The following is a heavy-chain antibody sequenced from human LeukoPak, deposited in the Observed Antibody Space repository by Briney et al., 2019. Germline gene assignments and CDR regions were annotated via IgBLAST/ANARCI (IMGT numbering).Heavy chain of an antibody. V-gene: IGHV4-59*01. CDR1: GGSIGRYY. J-gene: IGHJ4*02. D-gene: IGHD6-25*01. CDR2: IYYSGST. Sequence: SETLSLTCTISGGSIGRYYWSWVRQSPGWGLEWIGYIYYSGSTNYNPSLKSRVTISVDTSKNQFSLKLNSVNAADTAVYYCARDPDAAYYFDKWGQGTLVTVSP. CDR3: ARDPDAAYYFDK.